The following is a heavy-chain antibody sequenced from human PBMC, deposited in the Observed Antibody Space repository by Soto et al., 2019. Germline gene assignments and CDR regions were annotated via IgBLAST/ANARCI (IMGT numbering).Heavy chain of an antibody. CDR2: ISGSDDST. J-gene: IGHJ4*02. CDR1: GFTLSSYA. V-gene: IGHV3-23*01. D-gene: IGHD2-2*01. CDR3: VLARQYVIPADPLDF. Sequence: PGGSLRLSCAVYGFTLSSYAMNWVRQAPGKGLEWVSGISGSDDSTRYADSAKGRFTISRDNSKNTLYLQMNSLRVEDTAVYYCVLARQYVIPADPLDFWGQGSLVTVSS.